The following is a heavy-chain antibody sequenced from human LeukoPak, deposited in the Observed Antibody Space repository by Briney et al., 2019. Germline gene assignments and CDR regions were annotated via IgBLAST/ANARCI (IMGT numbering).Heavy chain of an antibody. CDR3: ARALGYGDEEWFDP. D-gene: IGHD4-17*01. CDR2: IYTSGST. CDR1: DGSIYSSSYY. J-gene: IGHJ5*02. V-gene: IGHV4-61*02. Sequence: SETLSLTYNVFDGSIYSSSYYWSWIRQPAGKGLEWIGRIYTSGSTNYNPSLKSRVTMSVDTSKNQFSLKLSSVTAADTAVYYCARALGYGDEEWFDPWGQGTLVTVSS.